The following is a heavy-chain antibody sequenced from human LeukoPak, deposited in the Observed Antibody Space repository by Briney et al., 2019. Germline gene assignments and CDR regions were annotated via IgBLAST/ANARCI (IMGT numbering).Heavy chain of an antibody. CDR2: INSDGIST. V-gene: IGHV3-74*01. CDR1: GFTFSSYW. D-gene: IGHD2-2*02. Sequence: GGSLRLSCAASGFTFSSYWMHWVRQAPGKGLVWVSRINSDGISTSYADSVKGRFTISRDNAKNTLYLQMNSLRAEDTAVYYCASLCSSTSCYSQSYWGQGTLVTVSS. J-gene: IGHJ4*02. CDR3: ASLCSSTSCYSQSY.